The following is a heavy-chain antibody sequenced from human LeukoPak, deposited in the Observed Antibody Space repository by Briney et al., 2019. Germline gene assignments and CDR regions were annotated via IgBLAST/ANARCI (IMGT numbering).Heavy chain of an antibody. CDR1: GFTFSSYA. J-gene: IGHJ4*02. D-gene: IGHD6-19*01. Sequence: PGGSLRLSCAASGFTFSSYAMSWVRQAPGKGLEWVSVISASGGRTYYADSVKGRFTISRDNSKNTLYLQMNSLRAEDTAVYYCVFLSSGWYDALFEDYWGQGTLVTVSS. CDR2: ISASGGRT. CDR3: VFLSSGWYDALFEDY. V-gene: IGHV3-23*01.